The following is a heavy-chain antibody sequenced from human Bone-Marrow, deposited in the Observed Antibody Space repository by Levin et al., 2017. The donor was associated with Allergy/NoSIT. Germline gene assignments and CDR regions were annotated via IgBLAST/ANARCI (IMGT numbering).Heavy chain of an antibody. CDR2: ISWNSGKT. D-gene: IGHD1/OR15-1a*01. CDR1: KFIFDDYG. J-gene: IGHJ3*01. CDR3: VKSLNTMTIHDGFDF. V-gene: IGHV3-9*01. Sequence: SLKISCATSKFIFDDYGMYWVRQAPGKGLDWVSGISWNSGKTHYADSVKGRFIISRDNAKNSLYLQMNSLRTEDTALYYCVKSLNTMTIHDGFDFWGQGTMVTVSA.